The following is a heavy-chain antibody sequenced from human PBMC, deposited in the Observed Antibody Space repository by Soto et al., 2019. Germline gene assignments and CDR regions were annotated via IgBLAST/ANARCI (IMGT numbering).Heavy chain of an antibody. V-gene: IGHV1-69*01. J-gene: IGHJ4*02. CDR3: AIDVELSTAGDS. D-gene: IGHD1-26*01. Sequence: QLQLVQSGTEVKEPGSSVKVSCKASGGTFSTSSFVWVRQGPGQGLEWMGGIIPIFTRTNFAQKFQGRVTFSPDESTPTTYMELRSLTSEDTAIYYCAIDVELSTAGDSWGQGTLVTVPS. CDR1: GGTFSTSS. CDR2: IIPIFTRT.